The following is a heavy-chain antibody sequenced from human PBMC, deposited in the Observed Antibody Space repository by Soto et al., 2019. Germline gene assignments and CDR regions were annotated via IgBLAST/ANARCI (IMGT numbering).Heavy chain of an antibody. CDR1: GYSFTSYW. J-gene: IGHJ3*02. V-gene: IGHV5-51*01. D-gene: IGHD3-9*01. CDR3: ARAGYYDILTGYYTGDDFDI. CDR2: IYPGDSDT. Sequence: GESLKISCKGSGYSFTSYWIGWVRQMPGKGLEWMGIIYPGDSDTRYSPSFQGQVTISADKSISTAYLQWSSLKASDTAMYYCARAGYYDILTGYYTGDDFDIWGQGTMVTVSS.